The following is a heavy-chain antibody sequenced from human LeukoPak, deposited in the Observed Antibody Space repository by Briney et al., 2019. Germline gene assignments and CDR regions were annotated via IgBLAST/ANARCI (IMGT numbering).Heavy chain of an antibody. J-gene: IGHJ5*02. CDR3: ARDTALFPDSSGYGGVNWFDP. V-gene: IGHV4-59*12. CDR1: GGSISSYY. D-gene: IGHD3-22*01. Sequence: SETLSLTCTVSGGSISSYYWSWIRQPPGKGLEWIGYIYYSGSTNYNPSLKSRVTISVDTSKNQFSLKLSSVTAADTAVYYCARDTALFPDSSGYGGVNWFDPWGQGTLVTVSS. CDR2: IYYSGST.